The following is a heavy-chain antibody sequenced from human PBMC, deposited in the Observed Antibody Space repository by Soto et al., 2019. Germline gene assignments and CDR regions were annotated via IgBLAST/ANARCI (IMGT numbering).Heavy chain of an antibody. V-gene: IGHV4-59*01. Sequence: PSETLSLTXIVAGGSISNYYWSWIRQPPGKGLEWVGYIYYRGSTNYNPSLKSRVTISVDTSKNQFSLKLSSVTAADTAVYYSARGGYNWNDVTDYWGQGTLVTVSS. CDR1: GGSISNYY. J-gene: IGHJ4*02. CDR2: IYYRGST. CDR3: ARGGYNWNDVTDY. D-gene: IGHD1-20*01.